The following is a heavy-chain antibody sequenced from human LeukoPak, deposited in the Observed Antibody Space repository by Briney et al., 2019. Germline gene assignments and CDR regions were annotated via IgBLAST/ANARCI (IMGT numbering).Heavy chain of an antibody. V-gene: IGHV3-7*03. J-gene: IGHJ4*02. Sequence: GGSLRLSCAASGFTFNTYWMSWVRQAPGKGLEWVGTINEDGSEKYYVGSVKGRLSISRDNAKKSLLLHMSSLRAEDTAVYYCARAGGCTATRCSTTPAFDSWGQGTLVTVSS. CDR1: GFTFNTYW. D-gene: IGHD2-2*02. CDR3: ARAGGCTATRCSTTPAFDS. CDR2: INEDGSEK.